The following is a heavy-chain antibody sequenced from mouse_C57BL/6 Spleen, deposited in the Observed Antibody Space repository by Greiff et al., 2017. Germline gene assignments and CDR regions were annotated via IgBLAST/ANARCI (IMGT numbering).Heavy chain of an antibody. D-gene: IGHD1-1*01. J-gene: IGHJ1*03. CDR1: GFTFSSYG. Sequence: EVKLVESGGDLVKPGGSLKLSCAASGFTFSSYGMSWVRQTPDKRLEWVATISSGGSYTYYPDSVKGRFTISRDNAKNTLYLQMSSLKSEDTAMYYGARQGSYGSSYNWYFDVWGTGTTVTVSS. V-gene: IGHV5-6*01. CDR2: ISSGGSYT. CDR3: ARQGSYGSSYNWYFDV.